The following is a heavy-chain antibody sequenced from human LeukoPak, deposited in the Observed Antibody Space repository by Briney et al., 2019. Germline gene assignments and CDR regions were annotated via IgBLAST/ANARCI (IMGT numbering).Heavy chain of an antibody. CDR2: IIPIFGTA. CDR3: ARGSPHYDILTGYYFGY. CDR1: GGTFSSYA. D-gene: IGHD3-9*01. J-gene: IGHJ4*02. V-gene: IGHV1-69*06. Sequence: GSSVKVSCKASGGTFSSYAISWVRQAPGQGLEWMGGIIPIFGTANYAQKFQGRVTITAEKSTSTAYMELSSLRSEDTAVYYCARGSPHYDILTGYYFGYWGQGTLVTVSS.